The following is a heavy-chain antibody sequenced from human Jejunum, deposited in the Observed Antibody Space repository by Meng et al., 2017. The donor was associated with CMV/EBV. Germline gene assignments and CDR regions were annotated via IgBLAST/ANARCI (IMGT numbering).Heavy chain of an antibody. CDR3: ARQIRGFSAMDV. CDR1: GFTFSDYY. D-gene: IGHD3-3*01. J-gene: IGHJ6*02. Sequence: SGFTFSDYYMSWIRQAPGKGLEWISYISSDSGSAMYYADSVKGRFTISRDNAKNSVYLQMNSLRAEDTAIYYCARQIRGFSAMDVWGQGTTVTVSS. CDR2: ISSDSGSAM. V-gene: IGHV3-11*01.